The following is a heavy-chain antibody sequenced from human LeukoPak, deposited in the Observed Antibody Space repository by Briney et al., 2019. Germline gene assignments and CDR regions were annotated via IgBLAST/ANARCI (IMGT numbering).Heavy chain of an antibody. Sequence: SETLSLTCTVSGGSISSGDYYWSWIRQPPGKGLEWIGYIYHSGSTNYNPSLKSRVTISLDTSKDQFSLKLSSMTAADTAVYYCARAPGYSSLYYFDYWGQGTLVTVSS. CDR2: IYHSGST. CDR3: ARAPGYSSLYYFDY. V-gene: IGHV4-30-4*02. CDR1: GGSISSGDYY. D-gene: IGHD6-13*01. J-gene: IGHJ4*02.